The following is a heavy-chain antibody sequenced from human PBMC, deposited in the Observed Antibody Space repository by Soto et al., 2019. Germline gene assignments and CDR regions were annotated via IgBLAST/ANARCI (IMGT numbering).Heavy chain of an antibody. CDR1: GYTFTSYD. V-gene: IGHV1-8*01. CDR2: MNPNSGNT. Sequence: GASVKVSCKASGYTFTSYDINWVRQATGQGLEWMGWMNPNSGNTGYAQKFQGRVTMTRNTSISTAYMELSSLRTEDTAVYYCARGYSSGWSDAFDIWGQGTMVTVSS. D-gene: IGHD6-19*01. CDR3: ARGYSSGWSDAFDI. J-gene: IGHJ3*02.